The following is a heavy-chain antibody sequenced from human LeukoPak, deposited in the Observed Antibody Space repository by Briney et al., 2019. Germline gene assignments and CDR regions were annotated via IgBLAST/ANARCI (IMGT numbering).Heavy chain of an antibody. CDR1: GFTFSSYS. J-gene: IGHJ5*02. CDR3: ARVAGGWFDP. Sequence: KTGGSLRLSCAASGFTFSSYSMNWVRQAPGKGLEWVSSISSSSSYIYYADSVKGRFTISRDNAKNSLYLQMNSLRAEDTAVYYCARVAGGWFDPWGQGTLVTVSS. V-gene: IGHV3-21*01. CDR2: ISSSSSYI.